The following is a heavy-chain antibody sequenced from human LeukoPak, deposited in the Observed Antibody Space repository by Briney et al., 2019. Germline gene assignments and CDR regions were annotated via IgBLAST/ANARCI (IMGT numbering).Heavy chain of an antibody. CDR3: ATDQTVTTLAY. J-gene: IGHJ4*02. CDR1: GGTFSKYS. Sequence: ASVKVSCKASGGTFSKYSISWVRQRPGQGLEWMGGITPLFGTANYAQKFQGRVTITADESASTAYMELSSLRSEDTAVYYCATDQTVTTLAYWGQGTLVTVSS. D-gene: IGHD4-17*01. CDR2: ITPLFGTA. V-gene: IGHV1-69*13.